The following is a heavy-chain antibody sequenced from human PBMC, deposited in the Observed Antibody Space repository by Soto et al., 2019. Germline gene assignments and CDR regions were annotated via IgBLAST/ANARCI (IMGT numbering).Heavy chain of an antibody. J-gene: IGHJ5*02. V-gene: IGHV4-34*01. CDR3: ARHRTGTSRIFEENWFDP. Sequence: QVQLQQWGAGLLKPSETLSLTCAVYGGSFSAYYWSWIRQPPGKGPEWIGEINHSGSTDYNPSLETRVTISGVTSKKQFSLKLNSVTAADTAVYYCARHRTGTSRIFEENWFDPWGQGTLVTVSS. CDR1: GGSFSAYY. D-gene: IGHD3-3*01. CDR2: INHSGST.